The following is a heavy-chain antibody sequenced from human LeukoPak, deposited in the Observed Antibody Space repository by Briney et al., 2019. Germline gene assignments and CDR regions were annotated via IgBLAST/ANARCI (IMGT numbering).Heavy chain of an antibody. J-gene: IGHJ6*02. CDR2: ISGSGDTT. CDR1: GFTFSSYA. Sequence: GGSLGLSCAGSGFTFSSYAMTWVRQAPGKGLEWVSVISGSGDTTYYADSVKGRFTISRDNSKNTLYLQMNSLKAEDTAVYYCAKSRPYYYGSGSYSGLYGMDVWGQGTTVTVFS. V-gene: IGHV3-23*01. D-gene: IGHD3-10*01. CDR3: AKSRPYYYGSGSYSGLYGMDV.